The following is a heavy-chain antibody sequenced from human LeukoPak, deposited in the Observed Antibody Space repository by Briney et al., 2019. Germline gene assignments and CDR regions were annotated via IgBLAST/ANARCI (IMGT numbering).Heavy chain of an antibody. Sequence: PSESLSLTCTVSGGSISSSSYYWGWIRQPPGKGLEWIGSIYYSGSTYYNPSLKSRVTISVDTSRNQFSLKLSSVTAADTAVYYCARVWSYSSSWLDYWGQGTLVTVSS. D-gene: IGHD6-13*01. CDR3: ARVWSYSSSWLDY. J-gene: IGHJ4*02. CDR2: IYYSGST. V-gene: IGHV4-39*01. CDR1: GGSISSSSYY.